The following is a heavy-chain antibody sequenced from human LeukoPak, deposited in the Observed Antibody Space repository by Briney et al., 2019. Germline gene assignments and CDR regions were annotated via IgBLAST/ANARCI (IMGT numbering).Heavy chain of an antibody. Sequence: GGSLRLSCAASGFTFSSYAMSWVRQAPGKGLEWVAVISYDGSNKYYADSVKGRFTISRDNSKNTLYLQMNSLRAEDTAVYYCASGLPDYWGQGTLVTVSS. D-gene: IGHD3/OR15-3a*01. CDR2: ISYDGSNK. J-gene: IGHJ4*02. CDR1: GFTFSSYA. V-gene: IGHV3-30*04. CDR3: ASGLPDY.